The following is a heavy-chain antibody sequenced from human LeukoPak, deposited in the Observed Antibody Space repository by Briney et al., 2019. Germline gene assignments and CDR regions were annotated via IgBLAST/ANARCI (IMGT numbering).Heavy chain of an antibody. V-gene: IGHV3-15*01. J-gene: IGHJ4*02. CDR3: ITFSMIVVVITD. D-gene: IGHD3-22*01. Sequence: PGGSLRLSCAASGFTFSNAWMSWVRQAPGEGLEWVGRIKSKSDGGTTDYAAPVKGGFTISRDDSKNTLYLQMNSLKTEDTAVYYCITFSMIVVVITDWGQGTLVTVSS. CDR1: GFTFSNAW. CDR2: IKSKSDGGTT.